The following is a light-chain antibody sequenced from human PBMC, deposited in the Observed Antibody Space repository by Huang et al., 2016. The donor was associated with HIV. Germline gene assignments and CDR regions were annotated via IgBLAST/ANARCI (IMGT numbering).Light chain of an antibody. CDR1: QRVSSN. Sequence: EIVMTQSPATLSVSPWERTTLYCMAVQRVSSNLAWYQQKPVQSPLLLIYGATTRATGAPARFSGSGSGTEFTLTISSLQSEDFAIYYCQQYNNWPRTFGQGTKVDIK. CDR3: QQYNNWPRT. J-gene: IGKJ1*01. CDR2: GAT. V-gene: IGKV3-15*01.